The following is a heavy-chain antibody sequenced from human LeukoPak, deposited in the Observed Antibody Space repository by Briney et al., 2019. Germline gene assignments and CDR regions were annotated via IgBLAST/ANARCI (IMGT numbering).Heavy chain of an antibody. D-gene: IGHD2-2*01. Sequence: GGSLRLSCAASGFTFSSYAMHWVRQAPGKGLEWVAVISYDGSNKYYADSVKGRFTISRDNSKNTLYLQMNSLRAEDTAVYYCARDSLVYTSCYDYWGREPWSPSPQ. CDR3: ARDSLVYTSCYDY. CDR1: GFTFSSYA. V-gene: IGHV3-30*04. CDR2: ISYDGSNK. J-gene: IGHJ4*02.